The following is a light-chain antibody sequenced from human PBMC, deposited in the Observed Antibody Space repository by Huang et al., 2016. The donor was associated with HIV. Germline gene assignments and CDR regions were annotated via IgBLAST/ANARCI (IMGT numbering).Light chain of an antibody. CDR3: QQYSKWPPNT. J-gene: IGKJ2*01. Sequence: EIVMTQSPATLSLSPGERATLSCRASQSVNSKLAWYQQKPGQAPRLLIYGASTRATCVPGRFSGSGSVTEFTLTISSLQSEDFAVYYCQQYSKWPPNTFGQGTKLESK. CDR2: GAS. CDR1: QSVNSK. V-gene: IGKV3-15*01.